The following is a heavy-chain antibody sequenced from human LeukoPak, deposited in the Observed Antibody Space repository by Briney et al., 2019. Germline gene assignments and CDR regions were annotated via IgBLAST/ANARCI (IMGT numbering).Heavy chain of an antibody. J-gene: IGHJ5*02. CDR2: INPNSGGT. V-gene: IGHV1-2*02. CDR1: GYTFTGYY. D-gene: IGHD6-19*01. Sequence: ASVKVSCKASGYTFTGYYMHWVRQAPGQGLEWMGWINPNSGGTNYAQKFQGRVTMTTDTSTSTAYMELRSLRSDDTAVYYCARDRLEGGIAVAGSGWFDPWGQGTLVTVSS. CDR3: ARDRLEGGIAVAGSGWFDP.